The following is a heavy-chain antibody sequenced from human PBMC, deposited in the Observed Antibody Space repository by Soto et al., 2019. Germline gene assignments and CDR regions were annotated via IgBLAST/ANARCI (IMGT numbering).Heavy chain of an antibody. CDR2: IVPLNGST. Sequence: QVQLVQSGAEVRKPGSSVKVSCKSSGGTFNGFAFSWVRQAPGEGLEWVGGIVPLNGSTTYTQKFRGRVAITAAGSTGTVYMELSSLSSEDTAISYCARASGQGYYYERDCFYYFAFWGQGTVVSVSS. CDR3: ARASGQGYYYERDCFYYFAF. CDR1: GGTFNGFA. V-gene: IGHV1-69*01. D-gene: IGHD3-22*01. J-gene: IGHJ4*02.